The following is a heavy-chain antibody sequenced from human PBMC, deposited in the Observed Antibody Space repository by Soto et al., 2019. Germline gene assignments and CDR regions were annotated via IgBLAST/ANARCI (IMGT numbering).Heavy chain of an antibody. J-gene: IGHJ4*02. V-gene: IGHV4-34*01. CDR1: GGSFSGYY. CDR3: ARGVPYYYGSGSRVNYFDY. CDR2: INHSGST. Sequence: QVQLQQWGAGLLKPSETLSLTCAVYGGSFSGYYWSWIRQPPGKGLEWIGEINHSGSTNYNPSLKSRVTISVDPSKNQFSLKLSSVTAADTAVYYCARGVPYYYGSGSRVNYFDYWGQGTLVTVSS. D-gene: IGHD3-10*01.